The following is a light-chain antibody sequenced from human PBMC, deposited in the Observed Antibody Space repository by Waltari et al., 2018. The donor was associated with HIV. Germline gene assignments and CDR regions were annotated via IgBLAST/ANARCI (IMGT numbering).Light chain of an antibody. CDR3: GAWDSSLSAVV. CDR2: DTD. CDR1: SFNIAIDY. Sequence: QSVLTQPPSVSAAPGQKVTLSCSASSFNIAIDYVSWYQQLPGTAPKLLIYDTDKRPSGIPDRFSGSQSGASASLGITGLQTGDEADYYCGAWDSSLSAVVFGGGTKLTVL. J-gene: IGLJ3*02. V-gene: IGLV1-51*02.